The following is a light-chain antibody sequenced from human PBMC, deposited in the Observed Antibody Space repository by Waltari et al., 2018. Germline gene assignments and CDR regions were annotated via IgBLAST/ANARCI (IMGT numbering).Light chain of an antibody. Sequence: IQLTQSPSSLSASVGERVSITCRSSQVIGRFLNWYQQKAGKAPNRLIYKTSTVLHGVPSRFSGSGSGKDFTLTITGLQREDFTTYFCQQSYNVSFTFGPGTTVDLK. J-gene: IGKJ3*01. CDR2: KTS. V-gene: IGKV1-39*01. CDR3: QQSYNVSFT. CDR1: QVIGRF.